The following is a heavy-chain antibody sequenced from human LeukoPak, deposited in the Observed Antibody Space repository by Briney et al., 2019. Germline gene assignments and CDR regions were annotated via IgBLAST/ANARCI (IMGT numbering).Heavy chain of an antibody. D-gene: IGHD1-26*01. V-gene: IGHV3-43*02. CDR1: GFTFDKYP. Sequence: GGSLRLSCAASGFTFDKYPMHWVRQPPGKGLEWVALITENGGTTFYAGSVKGRFTISRDNSKNSVYLQMNSLISEDTALYYCTQDYMGSYLAWGQGTLVTVSS. CDR3: TQDYMGSYLA. J-gene: IGHJ5*02. CDR2: ITENGGTT.